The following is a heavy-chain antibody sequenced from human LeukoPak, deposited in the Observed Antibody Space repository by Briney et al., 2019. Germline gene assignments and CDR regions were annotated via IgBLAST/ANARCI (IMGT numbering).Heavy chain of an antibody. CDR1: GYTFTGYY. V-gene: IGHV1-2*02. Sequence: ASVKVSCKASGYTFTGYYMHWVRQAPGQGLEWMGWINPNSGGTNYAQKFQGRVTMTRDTSISTAYMELSRLRSDDTAVYYCARVGARGPDILTGSHFDYWGQGTLVTVSS. CDR2: INPNSGGT. D-gene: IGHD3-9*01. J-gene: IGHJ4*02. CDR3: ARVGARGPDILTGSHFDY.